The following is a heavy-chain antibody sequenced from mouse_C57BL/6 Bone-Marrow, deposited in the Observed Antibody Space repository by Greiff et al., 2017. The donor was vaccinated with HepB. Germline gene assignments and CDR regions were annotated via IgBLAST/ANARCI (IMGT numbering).Heavy chain of an antibody. J-gene: IGHJ4*01. D-gene: IGHD2-2*01. V-gene: IGHV14-4*01. Sequence: VQLQQSGAELVRPGASVKLSCTASGFNIKDDYMHWVKQRPEQGLEWIGWIDPENGDTEYASKFQGKATITADTSSNTAYLQLSSLTSEDTAVYYCTTYYGYRMDYWGQGTSVTVSS. CDR3: TTYYGYRMDY. CDR1: GFNIKDDY. CDR2: IDPENGDT.